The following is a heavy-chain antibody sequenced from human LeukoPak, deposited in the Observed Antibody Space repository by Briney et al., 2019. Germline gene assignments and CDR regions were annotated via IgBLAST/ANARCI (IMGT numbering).Heavy chain of an antibody. CDR2: IRYDGSNK. Sequence: GGSLRLSCTASGFTFSSYGMHWVRQAPGKGLEWVAFIRYDGSNKYYADSVKGRFTISRDNSKNTLYLQMNSLRAEDTAVYYCAKSSSSSYYYYMDVWGKGTTVTVSS. V-gene: IGHV3-30*02. CDR1: GFTFSSYG. D-gene: IGHD6-13*01. J-gene: IGHJ6*03. CDR3: AKSSSSSYYYYMDV.